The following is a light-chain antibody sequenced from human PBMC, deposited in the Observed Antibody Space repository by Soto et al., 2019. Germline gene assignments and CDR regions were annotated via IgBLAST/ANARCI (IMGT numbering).Light chain of an antibody. J-gene: IGLJ1*01. Sequence: QSALTQPASVSGSPGQSITISCTGTSSDVSGYNYVSWYQQRPGKAPKFMIYEVTNRPSGVSNRFSGSKSGNTASLTISGLQAEDEADYYCASYTSRGTRVFGTGTKLTVL. CDR1: SSDVSGYNY. CDR3: ASYTSRGTRV. CDR2: EVT. V-gene: IGLV2-14*01.